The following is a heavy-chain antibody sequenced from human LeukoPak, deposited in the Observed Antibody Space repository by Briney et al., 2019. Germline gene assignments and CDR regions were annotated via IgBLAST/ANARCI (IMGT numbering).Heavy chain of an antibody. V-gene: IGHV3-66*01. Sequence: GGSLRLSCAASGFTFSSYNMNWVRQAPGKGLEWVSVIYSGGSTYYADSVKGRFTISRDNSKNTLYLQMNSLRAEDTAVYYCARDSVSGWYDGFDYWGQGTLVTVSS. D-gene: IGHD6-19*01. J-gene: IGHJ4*02. CDR2: IYSGGST. CDR1: GFTFSSYN. CDR3: ARDSVSGWYDGFDY.